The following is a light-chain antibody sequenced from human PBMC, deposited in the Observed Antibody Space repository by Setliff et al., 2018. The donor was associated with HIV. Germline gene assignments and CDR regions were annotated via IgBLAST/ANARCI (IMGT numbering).Light chain of an antibody. V-gene: IGLV2-14*03. J-gene: IGLJ3*02. Sequence: ALTQPASVSGSPGQTITISCTGTSSDIGGYNYVSWYQQHPGEAPKLIIYNVYNRPSGISSRFSGSKPGNTASLTISGLRAEDEADYYCCSYVHTSTLFGGGTKVTVL. CDR3: CSYVHTSTL. CDR2: NVY. CDR1: SSDIGGYNY.